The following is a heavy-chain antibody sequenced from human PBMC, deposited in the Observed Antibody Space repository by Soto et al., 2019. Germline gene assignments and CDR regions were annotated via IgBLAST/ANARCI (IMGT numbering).Heavy chain of an antibody. CDR3: EFSHDAFDI. D-gene: IGHD3-3*02. CDR2: ISGRGGST. Sequence: RAAAWVTIFRCAMRRFRQAPGKGLEWVSAISGRGGSTYYADSVKGRFTISRDNSKNTLYLQMNSLRAEDTAVYYCEFSHDAFDIWGQGTMVTVSS. J-gene: IGHJ3*02. V-gene: IGHV3-23*01. CDR1: WVTIFRCA.